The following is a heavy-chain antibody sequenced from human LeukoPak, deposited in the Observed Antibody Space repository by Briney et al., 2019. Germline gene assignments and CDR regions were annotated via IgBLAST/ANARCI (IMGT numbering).Heavy chain of an antibody. CDR3: ARGVSNLDY. CDR2: IYSSGST. D-gene: IGHD3-10*01. V-gene: IGHV4-4*07. CDR1: GGSISSYF. Sequence: PSQTLSLTCTVSGGSISSYFWTWIRQPAGKGLEWIGRIYSSGSTNYNPSLKSRLTMSVDTSKNQFSLKLTSVTAADTAVYYCARGVSNLDYWGQGTLVTVSS. J-gene: IGHJ4*02.